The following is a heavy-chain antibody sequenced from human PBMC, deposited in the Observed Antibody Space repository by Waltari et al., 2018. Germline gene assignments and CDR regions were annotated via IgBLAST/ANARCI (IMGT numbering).Heavy chain of an antibody. J-gene: IGHJ3*02. V-gene: IGHV3-30-3*01. Sequence: QVQLVESGGGVVQPGRSLRLSCAASGLTFSGYAMHWVRQAPGKGLEWVAVISYDGSNKYYADSVKGRFTISRDNSKNTLYLQMNSLRAEDTAVYYCARRGGSHDAFDIWGQGTMVTVSS. D-gene: IGHD1-26*01. CDR1: GLTFSGYA. CDR2: ISYDGSNK. CDR3: ARRGGSHDAFDI.